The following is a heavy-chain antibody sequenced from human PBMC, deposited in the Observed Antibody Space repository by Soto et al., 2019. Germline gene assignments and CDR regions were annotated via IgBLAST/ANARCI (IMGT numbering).Heavy chain of an antibody. CDR3: ASHSGSSPEGRYYDGMDV. J-gene: IGHJ6*02. CDR2: IIPIFGTA. D-gene: IGHD1-26*01. CDR1: GGTFSSYA. V-gene: IGHV1-69*12. Sequence: QVQLVQSGAEVKKPGSSVKVSCKASGGTFSSYAISWVRQAPGQGLEWMGGIIPIFGTADYAQKFQGRVTITADESTSTGYMELSILRSEDTAVDYCASHSGSSPEGRYYDGMDVWGQGTTVTVSS.